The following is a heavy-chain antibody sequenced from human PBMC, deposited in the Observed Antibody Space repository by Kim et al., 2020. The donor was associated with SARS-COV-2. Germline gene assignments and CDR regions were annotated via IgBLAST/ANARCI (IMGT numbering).Heavy chain of an antibody. D-gene: IGHD2-21*02. J-gene: IGHJ4*01. Sequence: SETLSLTCAVYGGSFSGYYWSWIRQPPGKGLEWIGEINHSGSTNYNPSLKSRVTISVDTSKNQFSLKLSSVTAADTAVYYCARGRPYCGGDCWASYYFD. CDR2: INHSGST. CDR3: ARGRPYCGGDCWASYYFD. CDR1: GGSFSGYY. V-gene: IGHV4-34*01.